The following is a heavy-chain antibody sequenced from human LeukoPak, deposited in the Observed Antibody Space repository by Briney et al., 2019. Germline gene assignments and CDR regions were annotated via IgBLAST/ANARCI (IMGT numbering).Heavy chain of an antibody. V-gene: IGHV3-53*01. Sequence: GGSLRLSCAASGFTVSSNYMSWVRQAPGKGLEWVSVIYSGGSTYYADSVKGRFTISRDNSKNTLYLQMNSLRAEDTAVYYCARVSRSTLSFDYWGQGTLVTVSS. CDR1: GFTVSSNY. CDR2: IYSGGST. J-gene: IGHJ4*02. CDR3: ARVSRSTLSFDY. D-gene: IGHD2-15*01.